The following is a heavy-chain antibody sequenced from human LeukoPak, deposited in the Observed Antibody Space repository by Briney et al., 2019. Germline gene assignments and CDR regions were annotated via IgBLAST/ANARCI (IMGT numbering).Heavy chain of an antibody. Sequence: PGGSLRLSCAASGFTFRSYAMHWVRQAPGKGLEWLAVISYDGSNKYYADSVKGRSTISRDNSKNTLYLQMNSLRAEDTAVYYCAREWTRTGPFDYWGQGTLVTVSS. V-gene: IGHV3-30-3*01. J-gene: IGHJ4*02. CDR3: AREWTRTGPFDY. D-gene: IGHD3/OR15-3a*01. CDR1: GFTFRSYA. CDR2: ISYDGSNK.